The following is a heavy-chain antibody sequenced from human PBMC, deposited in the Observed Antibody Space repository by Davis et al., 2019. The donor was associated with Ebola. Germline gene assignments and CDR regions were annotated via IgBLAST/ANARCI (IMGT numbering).Heavy chain of an antibody. CDR1: GGSISSGGYS. D-gene: IGHD3-22*01. CDR2: IYHSGSA. V-gene: IGHV4-30-2*01. CDR3: ASLRQTYDSSGYSQPFDY. J-gene: IGHJ4*02. Sequence: SETLSLTCAVFGGSISSGGYSWSWIRQPPGKGLEWIGYIYHSGSAYYNPSLKSRVTMSVDRSRNQFSLKLTSVTAADTAVYYCASLRQTYDSSGYSQPFDYWGQGSLVTVSS.